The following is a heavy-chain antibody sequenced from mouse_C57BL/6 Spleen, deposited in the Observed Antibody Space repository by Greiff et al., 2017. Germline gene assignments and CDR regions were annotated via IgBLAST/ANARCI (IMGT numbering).Heavy chain of an antibody. V-gene: IGHV1-53*01. CDR2: INPSNGGT. D-gene: IGHD2-12*01. J-gene: IGHJ4*01. Sequence: QVQLQQPGTELVKPGASVKLSCKASGYTFTSYWMHWVKQRPGQGLEWIGNINPSNGGTNYNEKFKSKATLTVDNSSSTAYMQLSRLTSEDSAVYYCARSRVQSTTGYAMDYWGQGTSVTVSS. CDR3: ARSRVQSTTGYAMDY. CDR1: GYTFTSYW.